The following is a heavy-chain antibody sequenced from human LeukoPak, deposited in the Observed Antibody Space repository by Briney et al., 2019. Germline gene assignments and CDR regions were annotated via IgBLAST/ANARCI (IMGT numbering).Heavy chain of an antibody. J-gene: IGHJ6*02. D-gene: IGHD6-19*01. Sequence: SGGSLRLSCAASGFTFSSYSMSWVRQAPGKGLECVSAISGSGGTTYYADSVKGRFTISRDNSKNTLYLQMNSLRAEDTAIYYCAKGVLAGNYYYYGMDVWGQGTTVTVSS. CDR1: GFTFSSYS. CDR3: AKGVLAGNYYYYGMDV. CDR2: ISGSGGTT. V-gene: IGHV3-23*01.